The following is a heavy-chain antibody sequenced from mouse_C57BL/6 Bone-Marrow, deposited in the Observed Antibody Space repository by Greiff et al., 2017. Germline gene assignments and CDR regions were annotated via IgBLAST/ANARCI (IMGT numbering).Heavy chain of an antibody. V-gene: IGHV5-12*01. J-gene: IGHJ4*01. D-gene: IGHD3-2*02. CDR3: ARHEGIAQSKVLYAMDY. CDR1: GFTFSDYY. CDR2: FSNGGGSP. Sequence: EVTLVESGGGLVQPGGSLKLSCAASGFTFSDYYMYLVRHTPEKRLAWVAYFSNGGGSPYYPDTVKGRFPISRDNAKNTLYLQMSRLKSEDTAMYYCARHEGIAQSKVLYAMDYWGQGTSVTVSS.